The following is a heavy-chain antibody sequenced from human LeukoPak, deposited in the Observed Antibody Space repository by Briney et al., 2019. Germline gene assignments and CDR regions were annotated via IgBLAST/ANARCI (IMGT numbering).Heavy chain of an antibody. CDR1: GFTFSSYA. Sequence: GGSLRLSCAASGFTFSSYAMSWVRQAPGKGLEWVSGISGSGDNTYYADSVKGRFTISRDNPKNTLYVQVNSLGTEDTAAYYCAKGSYYDSSGSFYFDYWGQGTLVTISS. V-gene: IGHV3-23*01. J-gene: IGHJ4*02. CDR2: ISGSGDNT. D-gene: IGHD3-22*01. CDR3: AKGSYYDSSGSFYFDY.